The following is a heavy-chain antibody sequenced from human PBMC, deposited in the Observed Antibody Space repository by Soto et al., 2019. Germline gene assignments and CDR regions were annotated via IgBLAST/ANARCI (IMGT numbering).Heavy chain of an antibody. CDR2: IYYSGST. V-gene: IGHV4-30-4*01. D-gene: IGHD2-15*01. Sequence: SETLSLTCTVSGGSISSGDYYWSWLRQPPGKGLEWIGYIYYSGSTYYNPSLKSRVTISVDRSKNQFSLKLSSVTAADTAVYYCARGGYCSGASCAYMGHYYYYGMDVWGQGTTVTVSS. CDR1: GGSISSGDYY. J-gene: IGHJ6*02. CDR3: ARGGYCSGASCAYMGHYYYYGMDV.